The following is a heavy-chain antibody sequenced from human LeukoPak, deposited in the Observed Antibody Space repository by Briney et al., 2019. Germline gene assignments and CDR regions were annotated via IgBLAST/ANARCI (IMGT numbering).Heavy chain of an antibody. J-gene: IGHJ6*03. CDR2: INPNSGGT. CDR3: ARGRRQVDDYGDYVWVVHYYYYYMDV. Sequence: GASVKVSCKASGYTFTGYYMHWVRQAPGQGLEWMGWINPNSGGTNYAQKFQGRVTMTRDTSISTAYMELSRLRSDDTAVYYCARGRRQVDDYGDYVWVVHYYYYYMDVWGKGTTVTVSS. D-gene: IGHD4-17*01. V-gene: IGHV1-2*02. CDR1: GYTFTGYY.